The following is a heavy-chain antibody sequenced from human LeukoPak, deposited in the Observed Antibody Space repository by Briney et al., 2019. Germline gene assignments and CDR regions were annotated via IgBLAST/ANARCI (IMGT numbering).Heavy chain of an antibody. CDR1: GYTFTSYY. J-gene: IGHJ6*03. CDR3: ARVRCGSGTHQDYYMDV. V-gene: IGHV1-46*03. CDR2: INPSGGST. Sequence: ASVKVSCKASGYTFTSYYMHWVRQAPGRGLEWMGIINPSGGSTSYAQKFQGRVTMTRDTSTSTVYMELSSLRSEDTAVYYCARVRCGSGTHQDYYMDVWGKGTTVTVSS. D-gene: IGHD3-10*01.